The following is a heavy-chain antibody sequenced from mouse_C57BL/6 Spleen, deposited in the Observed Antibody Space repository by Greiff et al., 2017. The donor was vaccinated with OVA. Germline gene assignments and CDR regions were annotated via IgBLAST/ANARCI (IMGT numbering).Heavy chain of an antibody. CDR2: INYDGSST. CDR3: ARDRDYYGSSYAMDY. CDR1: GFTFSDYY. V-gene: IGHV5-16*01. D-gene: IGHD1-1*01. J-gene: IGHJ4*01. Sequence: DVKLVESEGGLVQPGSSMKLSCTASGFTFSDYYMAWVRQVPEKGLEWVANINYDGSSTYYLDSLKSRFIISRDNAKNILYLQMSSLKSEDTATYYCARDRDYYGSSYAMDYWGQGTSVTVSS.